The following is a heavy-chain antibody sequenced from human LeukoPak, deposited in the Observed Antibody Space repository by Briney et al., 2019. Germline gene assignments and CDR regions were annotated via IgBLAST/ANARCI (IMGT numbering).Heavy chain of an antibody. CDR1: GFIFSSYA. CDR3: AKGGYYDFWSGYDRYDSFDI. Sequence: GGSLRLSCAASGFIFSSYAMSWVRQAPGKGLEWVTAISSDGGNATYCADSVKGRFTISRDNSRNTLYLHMNSLRAEDTAVYYCAKGGYYDFWSGYDRYDSFDIWGQGTMVSVSS. CDR2: ISSDGGNAT. V-gene: IGHV3-23*01. D-gene: IGHD3/OR15-3a*01. J-gene: IGHJ3*02.